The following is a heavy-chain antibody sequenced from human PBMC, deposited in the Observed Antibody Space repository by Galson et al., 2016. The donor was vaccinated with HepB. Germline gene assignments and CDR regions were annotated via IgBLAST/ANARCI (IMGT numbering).Heavy chain of an antibody. CDR1: GFTFSSYS. CDR2: ICGRCGDM. CDR3: AIDPSQWHDLLFGN. Sequence: SLRLSCAGSGFTFSSYSMDWVRQAPGKGLEWVSTICGRCGDMDYADSVKGRFTISRDDSKNTLYLHMNSLRVEDTAISYCAIDPSQWHDLLFGNWAQGTRVTVSA. J-gene: IGHJ4*02. V-gene: IGHV3-21*04. D-gene: IGHD6-19*01.